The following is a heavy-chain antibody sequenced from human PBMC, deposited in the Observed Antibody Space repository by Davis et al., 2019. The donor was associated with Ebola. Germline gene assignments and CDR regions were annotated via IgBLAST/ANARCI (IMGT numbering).Heavy chain of an antibody. J-gene: IGHJ5*02. D-gene: IGHD1-26*01. CDR1: GFTFSSYW. Sequence: PGGSLRPSCAASGFTFSSYWMAWVRQAPGKGLEWVANLNQDGGQKYYVDSVKGRFTISRDNARDSAYLQMNNLRPEDTAVYYCGREGVGPPGWFDPWGQGTLVTVSS. V-gene: IGHV3-7*01. CDR2: LNQDGGQK. CDR3: GREGVGPPGWFDP.